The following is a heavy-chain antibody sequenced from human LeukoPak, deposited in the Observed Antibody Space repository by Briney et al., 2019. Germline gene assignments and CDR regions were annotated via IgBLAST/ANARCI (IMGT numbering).Heavy chain of an antibody. J-gene: IGHJ4*02. D-gene: IGHD3-22*01. Sequence: PGGSLRLSCAASGFTFSSYGIHWVRQAPGKGLEWVAFIRYDGGNKYYADSVKGRFTISRDNSKNTLYLQMNSLRAKDTAVYYCAKDNYDSSGSFDYWGQGTLVTVSS. CDR3: AKDNYDSSGSFDY. CDR1: GFTFSSYG. V-gene: IGHV3-30*02. CDR2: IRYDGGNK.